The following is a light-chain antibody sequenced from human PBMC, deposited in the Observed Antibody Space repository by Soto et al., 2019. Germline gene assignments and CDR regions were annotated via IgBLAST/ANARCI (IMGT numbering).Light chain of an antibody. J-gene: IGKJ1*01. CDR2: GTS. Sequence: EIVLTQSPGTLSLSPGEIATLSCRASQSVSSSYLAWFQQKPGQAPRLLIYGTSSRATGIPDRFSGSGSGTDFTLTISRLEPEDFAVYYCQHYGGSPWAFGQGTKVEMK. CDR1: QSVSSSY. V-gene: IGKV3-20*01. CDR3: QHYGGSPWA.